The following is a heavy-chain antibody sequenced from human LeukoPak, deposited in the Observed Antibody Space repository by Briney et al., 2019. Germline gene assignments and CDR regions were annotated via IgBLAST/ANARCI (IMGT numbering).Heavy chain of an antibody. Sequence: GGSLRLSCAASGFTFSSYAMSWVRQAPGKGLEWVSAISGSGGSTYYADSVKGRFTISRDNSKNTLYLQINSLRAEDTAVYYCARDGYFITMVRGVLDYWGQGTLVTVSS. CDR3: ARDGYFITMVRGVLDY. J-gene: IGHJ4*02. CDR2: ISGSGGST. CDR1: GFTFSSYA. D-gene: IGHD3-10*01. V-gene: IGHV3-23*01.